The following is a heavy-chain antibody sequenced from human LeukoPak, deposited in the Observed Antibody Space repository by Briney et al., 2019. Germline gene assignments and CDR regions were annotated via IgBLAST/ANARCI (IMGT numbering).Heavy chain of an antibody. J-gene: IGHJ5*02. CDR3: ARHRRYSSGSRWFGP. V-gene: IGHV4-39*07. CDR1: GFTFSSYW. Sequence: KTGGSLRLSCAASGFTFSSYWMSWVRQAPGKGLEWIGSIYYSGSTYYNPSLKSRVTISVDTSKNQFSLKLSSVTAADTAVYYCARHRRYSSGSRWFGPWGQGTLVTVSS. CDR2: IYYSGST. D-gene: IGHD3-22*01.